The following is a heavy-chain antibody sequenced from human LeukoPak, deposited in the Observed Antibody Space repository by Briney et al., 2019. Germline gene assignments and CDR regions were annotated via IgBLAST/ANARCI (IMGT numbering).Heavy chain of an antibody. CDR1: GFTFSSYS. Sequence: KAGGSLRLSCAASGFTFSSYSMNWVLQAPGKGLEWVSSISSSSSYIYYADSVKGRFTISRDNAKNSLYLQMNSLRAEDTAVYYCARVGGYCSSTSCYRYYMDVWGKGTTVTVSS. V-gene: IGHV3-21*01. CDR3: ARVGGYCSSTSCYRYYMDV. D-gene: IGHD2-2*01. J-gene: IGHJ6*03. CDR2: ISSSSSYI.